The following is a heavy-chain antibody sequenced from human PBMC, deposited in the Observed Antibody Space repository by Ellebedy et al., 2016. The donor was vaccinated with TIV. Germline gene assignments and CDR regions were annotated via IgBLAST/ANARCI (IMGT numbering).Heavy chain of an antibody. CDR3: VSQFNGNYGNF. V-gene: IGHV3-21*06. D-gene: IGHD1-7*01. CDR2: IGSSGGNL. CDR1: GLTFSTFA. J-gene: IGHJ4*02. Sequence: GESLKISCAAPGLTFSTFAMHWARQAPGKGLEWLSSIGSSGGNLNYTESVKGRLTISRDNAKNSLYLQMNSLRVEDTAVYYCVSQFNGNYGNFWGQGTLVTVSS.